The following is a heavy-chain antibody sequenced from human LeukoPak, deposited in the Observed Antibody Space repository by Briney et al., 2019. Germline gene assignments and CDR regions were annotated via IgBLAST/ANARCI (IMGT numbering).Heavy chain of an antibody. CDR3: AREYYDFWSGYYTNWFDP. V-gene: IGHV3-74*01. CDR1: GFTFSSHW. CDR2: INSDGSST. D-gene: IGHD3-3*01. J-gene: IGHJ5*02. Sequence: TGGSLRLSCAASGFTFSSHWMHWVRQAPGKGLVWVSRINSDGSSTSYADSVKGRFTISRDNAKNTLYLQMNSLGAEDTAVYYCAREYYDFWSGYYTNWFDPWGQGTLVTVSS.